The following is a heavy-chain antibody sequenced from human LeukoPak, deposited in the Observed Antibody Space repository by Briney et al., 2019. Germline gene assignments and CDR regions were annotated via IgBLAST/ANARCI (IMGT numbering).Heavy chain of an antibody. CDR3: ASLEYGGKKNSDY. CDR2: IKQDGSEK. D-gene: IGHD4-23*01. CDR1: RFTFSSYW. V-gene: IGHV3-7*01. J-gene: IGHJ4*02. Sequence: AGGSLRLSCAASRFTFSSYWMSWVRQAPGKGLEWVANIKQDGSEKYYVDSVKGRFTISRDNAKNSLYLQMNSLRAEDTAVYYCASLEYGGKKNSDYWGQGTLVTVSS.